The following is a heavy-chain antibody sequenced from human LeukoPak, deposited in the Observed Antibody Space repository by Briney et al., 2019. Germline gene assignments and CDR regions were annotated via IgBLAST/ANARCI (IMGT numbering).Heavy chain of an antibody. CDR3: ASGYSGYDLNY. J-gene: IGHJ4*02. V-gene: IGHV1-2*02. CDR2: INPKSGDT. D-gene: IGHD5-12*01. CDR1: DFRDYY. Sequence: ASVKVSCKTSDFRDYYRNWVRQAPGQGLEWLGWINPKSGDTDYAQKFQGRVTMTRDTSISTAYMELSGLKPDDAAIYFCASGYSGYDLNYWGQGTQVTVSS.